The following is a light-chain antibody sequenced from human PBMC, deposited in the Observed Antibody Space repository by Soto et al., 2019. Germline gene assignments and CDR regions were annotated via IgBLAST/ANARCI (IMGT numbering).Light chain of an antibody. V-gene: IGKV3-15*01. CDR3: QQYNNWPPWT. J-gene: IGKJ1*01. CDR2: DAS. CDR1: QSVSNN. Sequence: ILMTQSPATLSVSPGERATISCRASQSVSNNLARYQQKPGQAPRLLIYDASTRATGIPARFSGSGSVTEFSLTISGLQSEDFAVYYCQQYNNWPPWTFGQGTKVEIK.